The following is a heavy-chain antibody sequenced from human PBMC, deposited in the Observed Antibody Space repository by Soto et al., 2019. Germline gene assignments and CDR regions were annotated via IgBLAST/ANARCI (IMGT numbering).Heavy chain of an antibody. V-gene: IGHV3-21*01. CDR1: GFTVSSYS. D-gene: IGHD3-22*01. CDR2: ISSSSSYI. J-gene: IGHJ4*02. Sequence: GGSLRLSCAASGFTVSSYSMNWVRQAPGKGLEWVSSISSSSSYIYYADSVKGRFTISRDNAKNSLYLQMNSLRAEDTAVYYCATEKHYFDTGGYYYWGQGTLVTVSS. CDR3: ATEKHYFDTGGYYY.